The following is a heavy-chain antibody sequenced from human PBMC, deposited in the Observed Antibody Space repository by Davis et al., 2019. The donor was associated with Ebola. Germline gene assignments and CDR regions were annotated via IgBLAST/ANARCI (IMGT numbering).Heavy chain of an antibody. Sequence: AASVKVSCKASGYTFTSYGISWVRQAPGQGLEWMGIINPSGGNTNYAQKLQGRVTMTTDTSTSTAYMELRSLRSDDTAVYYCARPSGYYGWFDPWGQGTLVTVSS. J-gene: IGHJ5*02. D-gene: IGHD2/OR15-2a*01. CDR3: ARPSGYYGWFDP. CDR1: GYTFTSYG. V-gene: IGHV1-18*01. CDR2: INPSGGNT.